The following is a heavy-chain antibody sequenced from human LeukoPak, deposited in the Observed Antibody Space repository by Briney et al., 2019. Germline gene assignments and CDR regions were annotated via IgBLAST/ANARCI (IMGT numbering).Heavy chain of an antibody. CDR1: GYTFTSYD. CDR2: MNPNSGNT. D-gene: IGHD3-10*01. CDR3: ARGTPRGFGELFYYYYYGMDV. Sequence: SVKVSCKASGYTFTSYDINWVRQATGQGLEWMGWMNPNSGNTGYAQKFQGRVTMTRNTSISTAYMELSSLRSEDTAVYYCARGTPRGFGELFYYYYYGMDVWGQGTTVTVSS. J-gene: IGHJ6*02. V-gene: IGHV1-8*01.